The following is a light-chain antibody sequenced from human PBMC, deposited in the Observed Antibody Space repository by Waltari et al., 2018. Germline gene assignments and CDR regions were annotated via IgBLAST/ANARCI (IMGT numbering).Light chain of an antibody. CDR2: DAS. CDR3: QHYDNLLSWT. CDR1: QDISHY. J-gene: IGKJ1*01. V-gene: IGKV1-33*01. Sequence: TCQASQDISHYLNWYQQKPGKAPKLLIQDASKETEVPSRFSGSGSGTDFTFTFSSLQPEDIATYYCQHYDNLLSWTFGQGTKVEVK.